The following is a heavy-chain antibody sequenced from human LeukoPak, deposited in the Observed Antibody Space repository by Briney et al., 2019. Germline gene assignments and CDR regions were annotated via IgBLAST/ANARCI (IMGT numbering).Heavy chain of an antibody. Sequence: NPSETLSLTCTVSGGSISSYYWSWIRQPPGKGLEWIGYIYYSGSTNYNPSLKSRVTISVDKSKNQFSLKLSSVTAADTAVYYCARVLVPTAMAPRYFDYWGQGTLVTVSS. J-gene: IGHJ4*02. V-gene: IGHV4-59*12. CDR1: GGSISSYY. CDR3: ARVLVPTAMAPRYFDY. D-gene: IGHD5-18*01. CDR2: IYYSGST.